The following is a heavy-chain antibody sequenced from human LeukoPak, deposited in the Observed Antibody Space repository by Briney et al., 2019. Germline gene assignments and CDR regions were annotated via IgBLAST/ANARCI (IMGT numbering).Heavy chain of an antibody. CDR3: ARLCLLYDFWSGENDY. V-gene: IGHV4-39*01. J-gene: IGHJ4*02. D-gene: IGHD3-3*01. CDR1: GGSISSSSYY. Sequence: KPSETLSLTCTVSGGSISSSSYYWGWIRQPPGKGLEWIGSIYYSGSTYYNPPLKSRVTISVDTSKNQFSLKLSSVTAADTAVYYCARLCLLYDFWSGENDYWGQGTLVTVSS. CDR2: IYYSGST.